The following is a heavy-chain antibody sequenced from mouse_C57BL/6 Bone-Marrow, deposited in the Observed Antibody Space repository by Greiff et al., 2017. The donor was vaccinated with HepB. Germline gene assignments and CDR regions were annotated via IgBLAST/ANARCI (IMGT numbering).Heavy chain of an antibody. V-gene: IGHV3-6*01. D-gene: IGHD2-2*01. CDR2: ISYDGSN. Sequence: EVQLVESGPGLVKPSQSLSLTCSVTGYSITSGYYWNWIRQFPGTKLEWMGYISYDGSNNYNPSLKNRISITRDTSKNQFFLKLNSVTTEDTATYYCARDDGYEIYYAMDYWGQGTSVTVSS. CDR3: ARDDGYEIYYAMDY. J-gene: IGHJ4*01. CDR1: GYSITSGYY.